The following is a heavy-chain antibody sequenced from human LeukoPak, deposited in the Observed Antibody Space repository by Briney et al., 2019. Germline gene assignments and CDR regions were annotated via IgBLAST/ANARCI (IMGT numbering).Heavy chain of an antibody. CDR2: IYYSGGT. D-gene: IGHD5-24*01. J-gene: IGHJ4*02. CDR3: ARDRDGYNYFDY. Sequence: SETLSLTCTVSGDSISSGDYYWSWIRQHPGKGLEWIGYIYYSGGTYYNPSLKRRVTISVDTSKNQFSLKLSSVTAADTAVYYCARDRDGYNYFDYWGQGTLVTVSS. CDR1: GDSISSGDYY. V-gene: IGHV4-31*03.